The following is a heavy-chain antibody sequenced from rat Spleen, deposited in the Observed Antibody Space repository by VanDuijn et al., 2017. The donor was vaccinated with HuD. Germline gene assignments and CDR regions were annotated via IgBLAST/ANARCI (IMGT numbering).Heavy chain of an antibody. J-gene: IGHJ3*01. CDR2: ISYDGGTT. CDR3: ARLGYTGDWFAY. D-gene: IGHD1-4*01. V-gene: IGHV5-20*01. Sequence: EVQLVESGGGLVQPGRSLKLSCAASGFTFGDYYMAWVRQAPAKGLEWVTSISYDGGTTYYRDSVKGRFTISRNNAKSSLYLQMDSLRSEDTATYYCARLGYTGDWFAYWGQGTQVTVSS. CDR1: GFTFGDYY.